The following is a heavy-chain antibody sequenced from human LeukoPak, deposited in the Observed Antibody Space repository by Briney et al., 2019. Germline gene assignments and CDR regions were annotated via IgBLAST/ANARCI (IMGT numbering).Heavy chain of an antibody. CDR1: GFTFSSYS. Sequence: GGSLRLSCAASGFTFSSYSMNWVRQAPGNGLEWVSSISSSSSYIYYADSVKGRFTISRDNAKNSLYLQMNSLRAEDTAVYYCASSRITIFGVAIPPSDYWGQGTLVTVSS. V-gene: IGHV3-21*01. J-gene: IGHJ4*02. CDR2: ISSSSSYI. D-gene: IGHD3-3*01. CDR3: ASSRITIFGVAIPPSDY.